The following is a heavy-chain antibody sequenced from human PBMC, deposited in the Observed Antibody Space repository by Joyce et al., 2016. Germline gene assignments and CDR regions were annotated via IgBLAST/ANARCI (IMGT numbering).Heavy chain of an antibody. V-gene: IGHV1-18*01. Sequence: QVQMVQSGAEVKKPGAAVTVSCKASGYTFSSYAISWVRQAPGQGLEWVGCTIAYNYNTKRTQKYQGRVTMTTDTSTSTAYLEVRRVASDDTAVYNCARCRDSGTRYYIMEVWGQGTTITVSS. CDR1: GYTFSSYA. CDR2: TIAYNYNT. D-gene: IGHD2-15*01. CDR3: ARCRDSGTRYYIMEV. J-gene: IGHJ6*02.